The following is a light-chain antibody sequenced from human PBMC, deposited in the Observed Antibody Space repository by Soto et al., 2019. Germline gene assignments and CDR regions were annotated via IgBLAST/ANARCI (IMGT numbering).Light chain of an antibody. V-gene: IGLV4-69*01. CDR3: QTWGTGIVPYV. Sequence: QAVVTQSPSASASLGASVKLTCTLSSGHSSYAIAWHQQQPEKGPRYLMKLNSDGSHSKGDGIPDRFSGSSSGAERYLTISSLQSEDEADYYCQTWGTGIVPYVFGTGTKVTVL. J-gene: IGLJ1*01. CDR2: LNSDGSH. CDR1: SGHSSYA.